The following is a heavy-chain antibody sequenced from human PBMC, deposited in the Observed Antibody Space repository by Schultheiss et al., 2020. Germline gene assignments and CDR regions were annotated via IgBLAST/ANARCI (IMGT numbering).Heavy chain of an antibody. V-gene: IGHV4-34*01. CDR1: SGSFSGYY. CDR3: ARSGGGSSGWGPLGMDV. CDR2: MNHSGGT. J-gene: IGHJ6*02. Sequence: SETLSLTCVVSSGSFSGYYWSWIRQPPGKGLEWIGEMNHSGGTDYTPSLKSRVTMSVDTSKNQFSLKLSSVTAADTAVYYCARSGGGSSGWGPLGMDVWGQGTTVTVSS. D-gene: IGHD6-19*01.